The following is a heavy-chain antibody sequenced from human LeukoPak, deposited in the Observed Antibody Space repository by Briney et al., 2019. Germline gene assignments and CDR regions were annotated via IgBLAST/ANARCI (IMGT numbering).Heavy chain of an antibody. J-gene: IGHJ4*02. CDR2: IYYSGST. V-gene: IGHV4-39*01. CDR3: AAIVVVNTSQFDY. CDR1: GGSISSSSYY. D-gene: IGHD3-22*01. Sequence: PSETLSLTCTVSGGSISSSSYYWGWIRQPPGKGLEWIGSIYYSGSTYYNPSLKSRVTISVDTSKNQFSLKLSSVTAADTAVYYCAAIVVVNTSQFDYWGQGTLVTVSS.